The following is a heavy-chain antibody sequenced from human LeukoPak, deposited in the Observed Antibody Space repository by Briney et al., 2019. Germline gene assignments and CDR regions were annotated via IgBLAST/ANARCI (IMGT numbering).Heavy chain of an antibody. CDR3: ARESAIAAALDY. V-gene: IGHV1-2*02. J-gene: IGHJ4*02. D-gene: IGHD6-13*01. CDR2: INPNNGGT. Sequence: ASVKVSCKAFGYTITGYYIHWVRQAPGQGLEWMGWINPNNGGTNSAQKFQGRVTMTRDTSIGTAYMELNRLTYDDTAVYYCARESAIAAALDYWGQGTLVTVSP. CDR1: GYTITGYY.